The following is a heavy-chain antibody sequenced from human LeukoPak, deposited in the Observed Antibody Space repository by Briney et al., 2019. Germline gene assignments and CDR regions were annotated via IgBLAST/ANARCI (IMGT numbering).Heavy chain of an antibody. J-gene: IGHJ4*02. CDR3: ARAHGDYSSSLGFDY. D-gene: IGHD6-6*01. CDR1: GGSISSYY. V-gene: IGHV4-59*01. CDR2: IYYSGST. Sequence: SETLSLTCTVSGGSISSYYWSWIRQPPGKGLEWIGYIYYSGSTNYNPSLKSRVTISVDTSKNQFSLKLSSVTAADTAVYYCARAHGDYSSSLGFDYWGQGTLVTVSS.